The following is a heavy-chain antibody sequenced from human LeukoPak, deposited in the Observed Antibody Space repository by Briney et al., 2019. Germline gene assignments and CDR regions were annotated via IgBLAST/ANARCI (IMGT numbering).Heavy chain of an antibody. CDR2: IYSGGST. Sequence: GGSLRLSCAASGFTVSSNYISWVRQAPGKGLEWVSVIYSGGSTYYADPVKGRFTISRDNSKNTLYLQMNSLRAEDTAVYYCASGSGSYRTPYYYMDVGGTGTTVTVS. D-gene: IGHD3-10*01. CDR3: ASGSGSYRTPYYYMDV. CDR1: GFTVSSNY. J-gene: IGHJ6*03. V-gene: IGHV3-53*01.